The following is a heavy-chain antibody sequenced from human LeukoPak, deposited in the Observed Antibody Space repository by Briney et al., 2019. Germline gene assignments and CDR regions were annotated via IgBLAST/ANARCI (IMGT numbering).Heavy chain of an antibody. D-gene: IGHD3-22*01. CDR1: GASISSYY. Sequence: PSETLSLICTVSGASISSYYWSWIRQPPGKGLEWIWDIYYSGSIKYNPSLKSRVTMSVDTSKNQFSLKLSSVTAADTAIYYCARENPSGYYNRPIDYWGQGTLVTVSS. CDR2: IYYSGSI. V-gene: IGHV4-59*01. J-gene: IGHJ4*02. CDR3: ARENPSGYYNRPIDY.